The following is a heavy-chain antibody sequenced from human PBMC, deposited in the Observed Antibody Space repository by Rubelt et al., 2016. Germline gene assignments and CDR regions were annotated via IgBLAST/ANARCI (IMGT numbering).Heavy chain of an antibody. J-gene: IGHJ6*02. CDR2: IIHSGIT. D-gene: IGHD6-13*01. V-gene: IGHV4-34*12. Sequence: QVQIQQWGAGLLKPSETLSLTCAVYGGSFSGSYWSWIRQPPGKGLEWIGEIIHSGITNYNPSLKSRVTISMATSKKQFSLKLSSVTAADTAVYYCARMAVAGTFYGLDVWGQGTTVTVSS. CDR3: ARMAVAGTFYGLDV. CDR1: GGSFSGSY.